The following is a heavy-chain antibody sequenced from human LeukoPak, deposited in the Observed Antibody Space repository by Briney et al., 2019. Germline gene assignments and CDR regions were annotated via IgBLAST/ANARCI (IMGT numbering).Heavy chain of an antibody. V-gene: IGHV3-23*01. CDR2: ISGSGGST. D-gene: IGHD3-10*01. CDR3: AKGSAAVRPYYFDY. J-gene: IGHJ4*02. CDR1: GFTFSTYA. Sequence: GGSLRLSCAACGFTFSTYAMSGLRQAPGKGVECISAISGSGGSTYYADSVRGRFTISRDNSKNTLFLQMNSLRAEDTAIYYCAKGSAAVRPYYFDYWGRGTLVTVSS.